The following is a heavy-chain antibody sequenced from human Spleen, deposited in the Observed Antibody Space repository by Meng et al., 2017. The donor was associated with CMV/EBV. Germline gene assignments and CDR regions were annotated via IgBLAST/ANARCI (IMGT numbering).Heavy chain of an antibody. CDR2: IRIVGSSK. CDR1: GFTFITFN. Sequence: GGSLRLSCAASGFTFITFNISRVRQRPGKGLEWVALIRIVGSSKFYADSVKGRFTISRDNSNNTLDLQMNSLRAEDTAVYYCAKGYYYGMDVWGQGTTVTVSS. J-gene: IGHJ6*02. V-gene: IGHV3-30*02. CDR3: AKGYYYGMDV.